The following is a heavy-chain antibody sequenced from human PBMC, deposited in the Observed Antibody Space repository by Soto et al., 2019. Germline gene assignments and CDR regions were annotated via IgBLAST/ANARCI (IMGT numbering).Heavy chain of an antibody. V-gene: IGHV4-31*03. CDR1: GGSISSGGYY. CDR2: IYYSGST. Sequence: SETLSLTCTVSGGSISSGGYYWSWIRQHPGKGLEWIGYIYYSGSTYYNPSLKSRVTISVDTSKNQFSLKLSSVTAADTAVYYCACSGTHSAFDIWGQGTMVTVSS. D-gene: IGHD1-26*01. CDR3: ACSGTHSAFDI. J-gene: IGHJ3*02.